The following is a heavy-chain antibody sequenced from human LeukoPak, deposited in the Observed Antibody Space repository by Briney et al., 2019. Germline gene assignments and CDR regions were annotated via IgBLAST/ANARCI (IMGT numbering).Heavy chain of an antibody. D-gene: IGHD6-13*01. Sequence: PGGSLRLSCAASDFSFTTYAMSWVRQAPGKGLEWVSSISGGGTITYYADSVKGRFTISRDNSKNTLYLQMNSLRAEDTAVYYCVFWYRRFDYWGQGTLVTVSS. CDR1: DFSFTTYA. CDR2: ISGGGTIT. V-gene: IGHV3-23*01. J-gene: IGHJ4*02. CDR3: VFWYRRFDY.